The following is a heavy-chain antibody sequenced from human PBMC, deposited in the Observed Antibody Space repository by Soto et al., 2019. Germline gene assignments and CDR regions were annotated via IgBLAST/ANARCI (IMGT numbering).Heavy chain of an antibody. Sequence: PGESLKVSCKGSGYSFTSYWIGWVRQMPGKGLEWMGIIYPGVSDTRYSPSFQGQVTISADKSISTAYLQWSSLKASDTAMYYCARLGCSSTSCYSYYGMDVWGQGTTVTASS. CDR2: IYPGVSDT. D-gene: IGHD2-2*02. CDR1: GYSFTSYW. V-gene: IGHV5-51*01. J-gene: IGHJ6*02. CDR3: ARLGCSSTSCYSYYGMDV.